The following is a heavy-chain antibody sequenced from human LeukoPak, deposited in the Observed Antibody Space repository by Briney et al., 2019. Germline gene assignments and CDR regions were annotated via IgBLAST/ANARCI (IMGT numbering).Heavy chain of an antibody. V-gene: IGHV3-30-3*02. CDR3: ANDAAQQQVSNLFYGMDV. Sequence: TGGSLRLSCAASGFTFSNYAMHWVRQAPGKGLEWVAFISYDGSKKYYADSVKGRFSISRDNSKNTLYLQMNSLRAEDTAVYFCANDAAQQQVSNLFYGMDVWGQGTTVTVSS. CDR2: ISYDGSKK. J-gene: IGHJ6*02. D-gene: IGHD6-13*01. CDR1: GFTFSNYA.